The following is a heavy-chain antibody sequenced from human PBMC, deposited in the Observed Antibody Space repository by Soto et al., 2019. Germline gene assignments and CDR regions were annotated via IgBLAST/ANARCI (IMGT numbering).Heavy chain of an antibody. D-gene: IGHD3-3*01. V-gene: IGHV1-58*02. CDR2: INVGNGNT. CDR1: GYTFTSYA. Sequence: SVKVSCKASGYTFTSYAMHWVRQAPGQPLEWLGWINVGNGNTIYAQNFQERVTFTRDESTSTAYMELSSLRFEDTGVYYCAAGDYHDTSGYSSDYWGQGTLVTVSS. J-gene: IGHJ4*02. CDR3: AAGDYHDTSGYSSDY.